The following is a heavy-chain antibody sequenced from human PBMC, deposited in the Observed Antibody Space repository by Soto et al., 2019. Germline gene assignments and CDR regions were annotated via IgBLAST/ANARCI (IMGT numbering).Heavy chain of an antibody. Sequence: GGSLRLSCAASGFTFSNAWMNWVRQAPGKGLEWVGRIKSKTDGGTTDYAAPVKGRFTISRDDSKNTMYLQMNSLKTEDTAVYYCTTDVYGDPYYYYYYGMDVWGQGTTVTVSS. CDR1: GFTFSNAW. CDR2: IKSKTDGGTT. D-gene: IGHD4-17*01. CDR3: TTDVYGDPYYYYYYGMDV. J-gene: IGHJ6*02. V-gene: IGHV3-15*07.